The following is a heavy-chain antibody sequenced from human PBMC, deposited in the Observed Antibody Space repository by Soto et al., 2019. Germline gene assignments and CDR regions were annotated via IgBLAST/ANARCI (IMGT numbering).Heavy chain of an antibody. CDR2: IGTAGDT. J-gene: IGHJ6*02. Sequence: GGSLRLSCAASGFTFSSYSMNWVRQAPGKGLEWVSAIGTAGDTYYPGSVKGRFTISRENAKNSLYLQMNSLRAEDTAVYYCARAVVGATTVTDYYYYGMDVWGQGTTVTVSS. CDR3: ARAVVGATTVTDYYYYGMDV. V-gene: IGHV3-13*01. D-gene: IGHD4-4*01. CDR1: GFTFSSYS.